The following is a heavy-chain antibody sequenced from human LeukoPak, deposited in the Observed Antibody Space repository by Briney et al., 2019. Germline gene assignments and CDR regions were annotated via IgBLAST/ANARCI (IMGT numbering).Heavy chain of an antibody. V-gene: IGHV3-21*01. J-gene: IGHJ3*02. CDR3: AATRSGWYGEVGAFDI. D-gene: IGHD6-19*01. Sequence: GGSLRLSCAASGFTFSSYSMNWVRQAPGKGLEWVSSISSSSSYIYYADSVKGRFTISRDNAKNSLYLQMNSLRAEDTAVYYCAATRSGWYGEVGAFDIWGQGTMVTVSS. CDR2: ISSSSSYI. CDR1: GFTFSSYS.